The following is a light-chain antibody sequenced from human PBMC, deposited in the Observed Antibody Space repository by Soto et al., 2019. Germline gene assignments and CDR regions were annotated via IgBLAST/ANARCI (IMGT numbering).Light chain of an antibody. V-gene: IGKV3-11*01. CDR3: QQRSNWPPT. Sequence: EIVLTQSPATLSLSPGERATLSCRASKSVSSYLAWYQQKPGQAPRLLIYDASNRTTGLPARLSGSGSGTYFFLSISILEPEDFAVYYCQQRSNWPPTFGQGTKV. CDR2: DAS. CDR1: KSVSSY. J-gene: IGKJ1*01.